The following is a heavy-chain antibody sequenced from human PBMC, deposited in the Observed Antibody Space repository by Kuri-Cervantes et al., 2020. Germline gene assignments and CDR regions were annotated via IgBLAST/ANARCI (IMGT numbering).Heavy chain of an antibody. J-gene: IGHJ4*02. D-gene: IGHD3-22*01. CDR2: ISNTGGTI. Sequence: GESLKISCAASGFTFSDYYMSWIRQAPGKGLEWVSYISNTGGTIYYADSVKGRFTISRDNAKDSLHLQMNSLRAEDTAVYYCARLRGGYDFDYWGQGTLVTVSS. CDR1: GFTFSDYY. CDR3: ARLRGGYDFDY. V-gene: IGHV3-11*01.